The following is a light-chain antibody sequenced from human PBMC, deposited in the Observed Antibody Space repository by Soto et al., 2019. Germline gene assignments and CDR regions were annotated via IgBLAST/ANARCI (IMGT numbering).Light chain of an antibody. CDR3: QQYGSSSPIT. CDR2: GAS. Sequence: EIVLTQSPGTLSLSPGESGTLSCRASQSVSSTYLAWYQQKPGQAPRLLIYGASSRATGIPDRFSGSGSGTDFTLTISRLEPEDFAVYYCQQYGSSSPITFGQGTRLE. J-gene: IGKJ5*01. CDR1: QSVSSTY. V-gene: IGKV3-20*01.